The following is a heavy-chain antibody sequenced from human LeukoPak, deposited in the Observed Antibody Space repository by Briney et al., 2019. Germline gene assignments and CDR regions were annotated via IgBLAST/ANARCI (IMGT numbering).Heavy chain of an antibody. Sequence: PGGSLRLSCAASEFTFSAYVMHWVRQAPGKGLEWLALISYNGGNQFYADSVRGRFTISRDNSKNTLYLQMNNLRPEDTAIYYCARDPTPYSAYDSFYFDPWGQGTPVTVSS. CDR1: EFTFSAYV. D-gene: IGHD5-12*01. J-gene: IGHJ5*02. V-gene: IGHV3-30-3*01. CDR2: ISYNGGNQ. CDR3: ARDPTPYSAYDSFYFDP.